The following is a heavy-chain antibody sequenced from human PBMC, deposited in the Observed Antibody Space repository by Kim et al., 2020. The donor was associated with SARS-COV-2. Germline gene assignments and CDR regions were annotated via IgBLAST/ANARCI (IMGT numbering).Heavy chain of an antibody. CDR1: GFTFSDYA. CDR3: VKPLRGLLPPSPFES. D-gene: IGHD2-15*01. Sequence: GGSLRLSCAASGFTFSDYAMHWVRQAPGKGLEWMSFISFNGREKNLADSVKGRFTISRDNSKNISYLEMSSLTPDDTAIYYCVKPLRGLLPPSPFESWGQGIVVTVSS. CDR2: ISFNGREK. V-gene: IGHV3-30-3*02. J-gene: IGHJ5*01.